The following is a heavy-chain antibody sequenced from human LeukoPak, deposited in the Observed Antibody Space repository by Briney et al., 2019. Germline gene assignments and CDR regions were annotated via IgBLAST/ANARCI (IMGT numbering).Heavy chain of an antibody. CDR2: IYSGTI. Sequence: GGSLRLSCTVSGFTVSSNSMSWVRQAPGKGLEWVSFIYSGTIHYSDSVKGRFTISRDNSKNTLYLQMNSLRAEDTALYYCARLIAGTYFDYWGQGTLVTVSS. D-gene: IGHD6-13*01. CDR1: GFTVSSNS. V-gene: IGHV3-53*01. J-gene: IGHJ4*02. CDR3: ARLIAGTYFDY.